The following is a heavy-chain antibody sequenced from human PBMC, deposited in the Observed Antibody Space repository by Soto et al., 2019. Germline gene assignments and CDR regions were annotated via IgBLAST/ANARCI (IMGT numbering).Heavy chain of an antibody. D-gene: IGHD1-26*01. V-gene: IGHV3-53*01. Sequence: GGSLRLSCAASGFTVSSNYMSWVRQAPGKGLEWVSVIYSGGSTYYADSVKGRFTISGDNSKNTLYLQMNSLRAEDTAVYYCARDGHGSGSYGNYYYYGMDVWGQGTTVTVSS. J-gene: IGHJ6*02. CDR2: IYSGGST. CDR1: GFTVSSNY. CDR3: ARDGHGSGSYGNYYYYGMDV.